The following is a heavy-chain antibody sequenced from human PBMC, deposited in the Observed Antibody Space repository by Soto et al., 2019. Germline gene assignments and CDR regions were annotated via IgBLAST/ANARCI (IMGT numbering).Heavy chain of an antibody. CDR2: ISAYNGNT. Sequence: ASVKVSCKASGYTFTSYGISWVRQAPGQGLEWMGWISAYNGNTNYAQKLQGRVTMTTDTSTSTAYMELRSLRSDDTAVYYCAREGSGFPASSWYPPWFDPWGQGTLVTVSS. V-gene: IGHV1-18*01. J-gene: IGHJ5*02. CDR3: AREGSGFPASSWYPPWFDP. D-gene: IGHD6-13*01. CDR1: GYTFTSYG.